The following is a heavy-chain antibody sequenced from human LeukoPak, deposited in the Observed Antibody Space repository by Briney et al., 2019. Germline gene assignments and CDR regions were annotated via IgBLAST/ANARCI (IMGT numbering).Heavy chain of an antibody. CDR1: GGTFSSYS. J-gene: IGHJ4*02. Sequence: GASVTVFYQVSGGTFSSYSISWVRQAPGQGLEWMGGIIPIFGTANYAQKFKGRVTITADESTSAAYMELSSLRSEDTAVYYCARGMVDMATSTDYWGQGTLVTVSS. CDR3: ARGMVDMATSTDY. D-gene: IGHD5-24*01. V-gene: IGHV1-69*13. CDR2: IIPIFGTA.